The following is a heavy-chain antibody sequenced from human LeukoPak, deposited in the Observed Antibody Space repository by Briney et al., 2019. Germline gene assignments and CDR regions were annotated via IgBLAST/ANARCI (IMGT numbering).Heavy chain of an antibody. Sequence: GGSLRLSCAASGFTFSYYWMSWVRQAPGKGLEWVANIKQDGSEKYYVDSVKGRFTISRDNAKNSLYLQMNSLRAEDTAVYYCARDKYSSSWYYYYYMDVWGKGTTVTISS. CDR1: GFTFSYYW. CDR3: ARDKYSSSWYYYYYMDV. D-gene: IGHD6-13*01. CDR2: IKQDGSEK. V-gene: IGHV3-7*01. J-gene: IGHJ6*03.